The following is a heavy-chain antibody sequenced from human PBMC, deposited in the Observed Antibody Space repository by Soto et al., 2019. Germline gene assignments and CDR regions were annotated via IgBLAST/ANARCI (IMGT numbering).Heavy chain of an antibody. CDR2: ISSSSSYI. CDR1: GYTFSSYS. J-gene: IGHJ6*02. Sequence: PGGSLRLSCAASGYTFSSYSMNWVRQAPGKGLEWVSSISSSSSYIYYADSVKGRFTISRDNAKNSLYLQMNSLRAEDTAVYYCASRLFIPAGSSSWHLYYYYYGMEVWGQGTTVTVSS. D-gene: IGHD6-13*01. CDR3: ASRLFIPAGSSSWHLYYYYYGMEV. V-gene: IGHV3-21*01.